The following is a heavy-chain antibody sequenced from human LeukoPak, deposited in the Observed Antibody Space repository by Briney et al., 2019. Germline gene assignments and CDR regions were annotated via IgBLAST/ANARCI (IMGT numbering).Heavy chain of an antibody. Sequence: PSETLSLTCTVSGDSISTYYWSWIRQPPGKGLEWIGYIRYSGSANYNPSLRSRVTISIGTSKNQFSLKLSSVTAADTAVYHCARLVYDSRGYYFDYWGQGTLVTVSS. V-gene: IGHV4-59*08. J-gene: IGHJ4*02. CDR1: GDSISTYY. CDR3: ARLVYDSRGYYFDY. CDR2: IRYSGSA. D-gene: IGHD3-22*01.